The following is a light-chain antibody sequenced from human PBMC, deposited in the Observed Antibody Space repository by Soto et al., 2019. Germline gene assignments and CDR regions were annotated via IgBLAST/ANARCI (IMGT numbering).Light chain of an antibody. J-gene: IGKJ4*01. Sequence: TRSPAPLSLSPGERAPLSCRTSQSILNYLAWYQQKPGQAPRLLIYDASNRATGIPARFSGSGSGTDFILTSSILEPEDSGVFYCQARSVRITFGGGTRLDIK. CDR1: QSILNY. CDR3: QARSVRIT. CDR2: DAS. V-gene: IGKV3-11*01.